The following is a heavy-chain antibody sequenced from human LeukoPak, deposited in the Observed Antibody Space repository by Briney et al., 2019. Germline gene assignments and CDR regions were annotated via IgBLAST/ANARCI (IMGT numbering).Heavy chain of an antibody. CDR1: GYTFTGYY. V-gene: IGHV1-2*02. J-gene: IGHJ4*02. CDR3: ARDSGDYVWGSYRYSLGY. Sequence: GASVKVSCKASGYTFTGYYMHWVRQAPGQGLEWMGWINPNSGGTNYAQKFQGRVTMTRDTSISTAYMELSRLRSDDTAVYHCARDSGDYVWGSYRYSLGYWGQGTLVTVSS. D-gene: IGHD3-16*02. CDR2: INPNSGGT.